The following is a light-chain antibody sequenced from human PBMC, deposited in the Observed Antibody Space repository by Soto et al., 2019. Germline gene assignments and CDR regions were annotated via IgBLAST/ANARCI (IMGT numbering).Light chain of an antibody. CDR3: QTWGAGHVV. J-gene: IGLJ2*01. CDR1: SGHSSYA. V-gene: IGLV4-69*01. CDR2: VKSDGSH. Sequence: QSVLPQSPSASASPGASVKLTCTLSSGHSSYAIAWHQQQPEKGPRYLMKVKSDGSHTKGDGIPDRFSGSSSGAERYLTISSLQSEDEADYYCQTWGAGHVVFGGGTKLTVL.